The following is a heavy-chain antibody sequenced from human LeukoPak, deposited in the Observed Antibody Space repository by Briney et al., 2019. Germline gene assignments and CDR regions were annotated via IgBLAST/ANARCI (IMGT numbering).Heavy chain of an antibody. CDR2: INHSGST. CDR3: ARLTRGYYYGSGSYRTTPLYYFDY. J-gene: IGHJ4*02. Sequence: SGTLSLTCAVSGGSISSNIWWSWVRQPPGKGLEWIGEINHSGSTNYNPSLKSRVTISVDTSKNQFSLKLSSVTAADTAVYYCARLTRGYYYGSGSYRTTPLYYFDYWGQGTLVTVSS. V-gene: IGHV4-4*02. CDR1: GGSISSNIW. D-gene: IGHD3-10*01.